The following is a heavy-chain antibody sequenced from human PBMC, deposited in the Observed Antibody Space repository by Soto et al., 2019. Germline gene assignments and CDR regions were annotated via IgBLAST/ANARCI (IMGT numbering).Heavy chain of an antibody. J-gene: IGHJ4*02. V-gene: IGHV3-23*01. D-gene: IGHD3-22*01. CDR3: AKDSTMIVVVIITD. CDR1: GFTFSSYA. Sequence: GGSLRLSCAASGFTFSSYAMSWVRQAPGKGLEWVSAISGSGGSTYYADSVKGRFTISRDNSKNTLYLQMNSLRAEDTAVYYCAKDSTMIVVVIITDWGQGTLLTVSS. CDR2: ISGSGGST.